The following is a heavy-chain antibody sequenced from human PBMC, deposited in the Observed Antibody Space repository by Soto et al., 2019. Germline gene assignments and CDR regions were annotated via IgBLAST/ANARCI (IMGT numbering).Heavy chain of an antibody. CDR1: GGSISSGDYY. CDR2: IYYSGST. J-gene: IGHJ4*02. D-gene: IGHD6-6*01. Sequence: SETLSLTCTVSGGSISSGDYYWSWIRQPPGKGLEWIGYIYYSGSTYYNPSLKSRVTISVDTSKNQFSLKLSSVTAADTAVYYCAVSIGARYFDYWGQGALVTVSS. V-gene: IGHV4-30-4*01. CDR3: AVSIGARYFDY.